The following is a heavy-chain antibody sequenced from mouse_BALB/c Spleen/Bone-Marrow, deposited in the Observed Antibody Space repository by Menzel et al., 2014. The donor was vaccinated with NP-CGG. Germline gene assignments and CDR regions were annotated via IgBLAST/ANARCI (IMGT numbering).Heavy chain of an antibody. CDR2: ILPGSGSF. Sequence: QVQLKESGAELMKPGASVKISCKATGYTFSSYWLEWVIQRPGHGLEWIGEILPGSGSFNYNEKFKGKATFTADASSNIAYMQLSSLTSEDSAVYYCARWQYGNYYYAMDYWGQGTSVTVSS. D-gene: IGHD2-1*01. CDR1: GYTFSSYW. CDR3: ARWQYGNYYYAMDY. J-gene: IGHJ4*01. V-gene: IGHV1-9*01.